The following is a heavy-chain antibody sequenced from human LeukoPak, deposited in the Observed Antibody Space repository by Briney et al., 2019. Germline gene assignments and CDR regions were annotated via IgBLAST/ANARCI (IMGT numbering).Heavy chain of an antibody. CDR1: GGSFSGYY. CDR2: INHSGST. D-gene: IGHD2-2*02. V-gene: IGHV4-34*01. J-gene: IGHJ5*02. CDR3: ARPRKYCSSTSCYRRYNWFDP. Sequence: PSETLSLTCAVYGGSFSGYYWSWIRQPPGKGLEWIGEINHSGSTNYNPSLKSRVTISVDTSKNQFSLKLSSVTAADTAVYYCARPRKYCSSTSCYRRYNWFDPWGQGTLVTVSS.